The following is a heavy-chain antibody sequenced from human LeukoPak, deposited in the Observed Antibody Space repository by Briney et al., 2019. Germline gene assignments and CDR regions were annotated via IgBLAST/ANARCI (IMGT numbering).Heavy chain of an antibody. CDR1: GFTFSSYS. CDR3: AKGSASARPYYFDS. D-gene: IGHD2-15*01. CDR2: ITVSGGST. J-gene: IGHJ4*02. Sequence: GGSLRRSCAASGFTFSSYSMNWVRQAPGKGLEWVSAITVSGGSTYYADSVQGRFTISRENSKNTLYLQMNGLRAEDTAVYYCAKGSASARPYYFDSWGQGTLITVSS. V-gene: IGHV3-23*01.